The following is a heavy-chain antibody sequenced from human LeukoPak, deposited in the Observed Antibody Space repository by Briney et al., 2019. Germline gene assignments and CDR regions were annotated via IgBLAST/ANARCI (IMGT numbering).Heavy chain of an antibody. V-gene: IGHV3-30-3*01. D-gene: IGHD5-18*01. CDR1: EFSFSNYA. J-gene: IGHJ4*02. CDR3: ARDGQPGKLWLSAFDY. CDR2: ISYDETNK. Sequence: PGGSLRLSCAASEFSFSNYAMHWVRQAPGKGLEWVALISYDETNKFYADSVKGRFTISRGNSKNTLYLQMSSLRPEDAAVYYCARDGQPGKLWLSAFDYWGQGTLVTVSS.